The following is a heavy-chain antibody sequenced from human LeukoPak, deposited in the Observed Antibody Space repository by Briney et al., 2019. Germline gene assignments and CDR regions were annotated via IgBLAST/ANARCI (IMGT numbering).Heavy chain of an antibody. J-gene: IGHJ4*02. CDR2: IKQDESEK. CDR3: AKRPAADDY. V-gene: IGHV3-7*03. Sequence: PGGSLRLSCATSGFTFSNCWMSWVRQAPGKGLEWVANIKQDESEKYYVDSVKGRFTISRGNAKNSLYLQMNSLRAEDTAVYYCAKRPAADDYWGQGTLVTVSS. CDR1: GFTFSNCW. D-gene: IGHD2-2*01.